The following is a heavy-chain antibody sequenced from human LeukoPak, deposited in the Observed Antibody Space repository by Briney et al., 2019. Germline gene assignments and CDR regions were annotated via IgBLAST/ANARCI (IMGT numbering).Heavy chain of an antibody. CDR1: GFTFDDYA. V-gene: IGHV3-9*01. CDR2: ISWNSGSI. D-gene: IGHD2-21*02. Sequence: PGGSLRLSCAASGFTFDDYAMHWVRQAPGKSLEWVSGISWNSGSIVYADSVKGRFTISRDNAKNSLYLQMNSLRAEDTALYYCARDRVTALDYWGQGTLVTVSS. CDR3: ARDRVTALDY. J-gene: IGHJ4*02.